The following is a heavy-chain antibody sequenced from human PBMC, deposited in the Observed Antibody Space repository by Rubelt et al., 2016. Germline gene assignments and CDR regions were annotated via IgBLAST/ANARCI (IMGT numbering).Heavy chain of an antibody. CDR3: ARSSNGLFEY. D-gene: IGHD2-8*01. Sequence: EVQLVESGGDLVQPGGSLRLSCAASGFTFSSYWMHWVRQVPGKGLVWVSRVNPDGSRPDYADSAKGRFTISRDNAKNTLYLQMNSLRAEDTAVYNCARSSNGLFEYWGQGTLVTVSS. CDR1: GFTFSSYW. J-gene: IGHJ4*02. CDR2: VNPDGSRP. V-gene: IGHV3-74*01.